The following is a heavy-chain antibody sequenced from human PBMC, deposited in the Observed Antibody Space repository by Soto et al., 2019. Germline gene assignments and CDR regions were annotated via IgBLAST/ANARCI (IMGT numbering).Heavy chain of an antibody. CDR3: ARARIAARRLSLYGMDV. V-gene: IGHV4-38-2*01. D-gene: IGHD6-6*01. Sequence: PSETLSLTCAVSGYSISSGYYWGWIRQPPGKGLEWIGSIYHSGSTYYNPSLKSRVTISVDTSKNQFSLKLSSVTAADTAVYYCARARIAARRLSLYGMDVWGQGTTVTVS. CDR2: IYHSGST. J-gene: IGHJ6*02. CDR1: GYSISSGYY.